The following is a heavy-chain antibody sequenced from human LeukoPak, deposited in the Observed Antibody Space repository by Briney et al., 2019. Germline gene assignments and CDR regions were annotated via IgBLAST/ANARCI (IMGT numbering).Heavy chain of an antibody. CDR3: ARSHDILTHIDF. CDR1: GFTFSTYA. CDR2: ISKDGINK. V-gene: IGHV3-30*04. Sequence: GMSLGLSCAASGFTFSTYAMHWVRQAPGKGLEWVAVISKDGINKYYGGSVKGRFTISRDNSKNSLYLQMNSLRAEDTAVYYCARSHDILTHIDFWGQGTLVTVSS. D-gene: IGHD3-9*01. J-gene: IGHJ4*02.